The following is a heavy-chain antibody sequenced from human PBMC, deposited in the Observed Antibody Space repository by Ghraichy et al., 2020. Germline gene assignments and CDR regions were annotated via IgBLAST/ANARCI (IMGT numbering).Heavy chain of an antibody. J-gene: IGHJ4*02. V-gene: IGHV3-21*01. CDR3: ARVRGDSSGYYYVDY. D-gene: IGHD3-22*01. CDR2: ISSSSSYI. Sequence: GSLRLSCAASGFTFSSYSMNWVRQAPGKGLEWVSSISSSSSYIYYADSVKGRFTISRDNAKNSLYLQMNSLRAEDTAVYYCARVRGDSSGYYYVDYWGQGTLVTVSS. CDR1: GFTFSSYS.